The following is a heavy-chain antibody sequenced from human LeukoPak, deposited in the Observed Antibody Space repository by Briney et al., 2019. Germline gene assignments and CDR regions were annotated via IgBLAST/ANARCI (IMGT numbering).Heavy chain of an antibody. Sequence: GGSLRLSCAASGFTFSSYSMNWVRQAPGKGLEWVSYISSSSSTIYYADSVKGRFTISRDNAKKSLYLQMNSLRAEDTAVYYCARDWSGYDILTIFDYWGQGTLVTVSS. D-gene: IGHD3-9*01. J-gene: IGHJ4*02. CDR3: ARDWSGYDILTIFDY. V-gene: IGHV3-48*04. CDR1: GFTFSSYS. CDR2: ISSSSSTI.